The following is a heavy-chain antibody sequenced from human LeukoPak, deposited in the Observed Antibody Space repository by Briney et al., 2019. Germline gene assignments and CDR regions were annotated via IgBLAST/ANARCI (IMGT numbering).Heavy chain of an antibody. CDR3: VIAVADDGFDY. J-gene: IGHJ4*02. Sequence: GRSLRLSCAASGFTFSSYGMHWVRQAPGKGLEWVAVIPYDGSNKYYADSVKGRFTISRDNSKNTLYLQMNSLRAEATAVYYCVIAVADDGFDYWGQGTLVTVSS. CDR1: GFTFSSYG. CDR2: IPYDGSNK. V-gene: IGHV3-30*03. D-gene: IGHD6-19*01.